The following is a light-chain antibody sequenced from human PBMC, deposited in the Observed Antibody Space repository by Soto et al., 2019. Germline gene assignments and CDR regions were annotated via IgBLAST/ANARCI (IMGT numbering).Light chain of an antibody. CDR1: SSDVGGYNY. CDR2: DFS. J-gene: IGLJ2*01. CDR3: CSYAGSYIYVV. Sequence: QPVLTQPRSVSGSPGQSVTISCTGTSSDVGGYNYVSWYQQHPGKAPKLMIYDFSKRPSGVPDRFSGSKSGNTASLTISGLQAEDEADDYCCSYAGSYIYVVFGGVTKLTVL. V-gene: IGLV2-11*01.